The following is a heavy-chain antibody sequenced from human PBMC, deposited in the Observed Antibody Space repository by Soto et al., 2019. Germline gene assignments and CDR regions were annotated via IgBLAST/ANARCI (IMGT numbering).Heavy chain of an antibody. J-gene: IGHJ4*01. V-gene: IGHV3-23*01. CDR2: ISGSGGSP. Sequence: PGGSLRLSCAASGFSCSSYTMAWVRQAPGKGLEWVSSISGSGGSPSYADSVQGRFIISRDNPRNTVSLQMNRLRAEDTATYYCAKARCTGDTCFVPDYWGHGRLVTVSS. CDR3: AKARCTGDTCFVPDY. CDR1: GFSCSSYT. D-gene: IGHD2-8*02.